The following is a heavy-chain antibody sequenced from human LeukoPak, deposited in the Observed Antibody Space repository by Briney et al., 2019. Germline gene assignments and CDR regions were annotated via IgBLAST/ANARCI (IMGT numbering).Heavy chain of an antibody. J-gene: IGHJ3*02. CDR1: GYTFTSSY. D-gene: IGHD2-15*01. CDR2: INPSGGST. V-gene: IGHV1-46*01. CDR3: ARGWSIAVVVAPAPNPFDI. Sequence: AASVKLSCKASGYTFTSSYIHWVRQAPGQGLEWMGKINPSGGSTNYAQKFQGRVTMTRDTSTSTVYLELSSLRSDDTAVYYCARGWSIAVVVAPAPNPFDIWGQGTLVTVSS.